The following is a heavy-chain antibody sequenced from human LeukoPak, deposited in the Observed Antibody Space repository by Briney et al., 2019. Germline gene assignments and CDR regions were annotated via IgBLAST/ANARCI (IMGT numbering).Heavy chain of an antibody. J-gene: IGHJ4*02. CDR2: MNPNGGNT. CDR1: GYTFIAHD. D-gene: IGHD3-10*02. V-gene: IGHV1-8*03. CDR3: ARGGMSGDYSDY. Sequence: GASVKVSCKASGYTFIAHDINWVRQAPGQGLEWMGWMNPNGGNTNYAQNFQDRVTITTNTSISTAYMELSSLGSEDTAVYYCARGGMSGDYSDYWGQGTLVTVSS.